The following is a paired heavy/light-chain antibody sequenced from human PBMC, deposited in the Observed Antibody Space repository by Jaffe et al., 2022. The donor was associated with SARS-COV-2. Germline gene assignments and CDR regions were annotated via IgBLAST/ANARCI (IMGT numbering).Light chain of an antibody. CDR3: QVWDSSSDSHVV. J-gene: IGLJ2*01. CDR2: DDS. Sequence: SYVLTQPPSVSVAPGQTARITCGGNNFESTSVHWYQQKPGQAPVLVVYDDSDRPSGIPERFSGSNSGNTATLTIGWVEAGDEADYYCQVWDSSSDSHVVFGGGTKLTVL. V-gene: IGLV3-21*02. CDR1: NFESTS.
Heavy chain of an antibody. D-gene: IGHD3-22*01. CDR1: GASISSGDYY. CDR2: ICDSGST. V-gene: IGHV4-30-4*01. CDR3: ARGRYYFDSSGLPEYNWFDP. J-gene: IGHJ5*02. Sequence: HVQLQESGPGLVKTSQTLSLTCSVSGASISSGDYYWSWIRQPPGKGLEWIGCICDSGSTYYNPSLKSRVTVSVGTSYNQFSLKLRSVTAADTAVYYCARGRYYFDSSGLPEYNWFDPWGQGTLVTVSS.